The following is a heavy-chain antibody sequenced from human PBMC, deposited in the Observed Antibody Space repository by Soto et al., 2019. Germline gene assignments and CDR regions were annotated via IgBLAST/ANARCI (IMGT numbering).Heavy chain of an antibody. D-gene: IGHD2-8*01. J-gene: IGHJ6*02. CDR2: IYYSGST. CDR1: GGSISSGGYY. Sequence: LSLTCTVSGGSISSGGYYWSWIRQHPGKGLEWIGYIYYSGSTYYNPSLKSRVTISVDTSKNQFSLKLSSVTAADTAVYYCARERMVYPYYGMDVWGQGTTVTVSS. CDR3: ARERMVYPYYGMDV. V-gene: IGHV4-31*03.